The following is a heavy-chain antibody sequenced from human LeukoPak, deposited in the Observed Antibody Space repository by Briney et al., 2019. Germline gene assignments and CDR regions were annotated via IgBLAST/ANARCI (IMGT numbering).Heavy chain of an antibody. CDR3: ARLSSTVTGHFDY. D-gene: IGHD4-17*01. V-gene: IGHV4-39*07. Sequence: KSRVTISVDTSKNQFSLSLSSVTAADTATYYCARLSSTVTGHFDYWGQEALVTVSS. J-gene: IGHJ4*02.